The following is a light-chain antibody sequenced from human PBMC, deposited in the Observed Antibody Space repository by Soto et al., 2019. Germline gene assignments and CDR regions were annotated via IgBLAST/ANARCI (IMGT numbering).Light chain of an antibody. Sequence: QSALTQPASVSGSPGQSINISCTGTSSDVCGYNYVSWYQQHPGKAPKLMIYEVSNRPSGVSNRFSGSKSGNTASLTISGLQSEDEADYYCSSYTSSSTLDVFGTGTKLTVL. CDR2: EVS. CDR1: SSDVCGYNY. J-gene: IGLJ1*01. V-gene: IGLV2-14*01. CDR3: SSYTSSSTLDV.